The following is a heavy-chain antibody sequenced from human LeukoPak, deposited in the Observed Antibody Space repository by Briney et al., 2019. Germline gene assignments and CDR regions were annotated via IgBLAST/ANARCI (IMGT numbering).Heavy chain of an antibody. CDR3: ARDSPAYSSSASPPDY. J-gene: IGHJ4*02. D-gene: IGHD6-6*01. Sequence: ASVKVSCKASGYTFTGYYMHWVRQAPGQGLEWMGWINTNTGNPTYAQGFTGRFVFSLDTSVSTAYLQISSLKAGDTAVYYCARDSPAYSSSASPPDYWGQGTLVTVSS. CDR1: GYTFTGYY. V-gene: IGHV7-4-1*02. CDR2: INTNTGNP.